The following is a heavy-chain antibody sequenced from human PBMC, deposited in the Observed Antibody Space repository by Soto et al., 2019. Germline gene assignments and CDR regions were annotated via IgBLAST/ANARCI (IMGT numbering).Heavy chain of an antibody. Sequence: SETLSLTCTVSGGSISSYYWGWIRQPPGKGLEWIGNIYHSGSTNYNPSLKSRVTISVDTSKNQFSLKLSSVTAADTAVYYCARAPTSSAAPDYWGQGTLVTVSS. CDR2: IYHSGST. J-gene: IGHJ4*02. CDR3: ARAPTSSAAPDY. V-gene: IGHV4-59*12. CDR1: GGSISSYY. D-gene: IGHD6-13*01.